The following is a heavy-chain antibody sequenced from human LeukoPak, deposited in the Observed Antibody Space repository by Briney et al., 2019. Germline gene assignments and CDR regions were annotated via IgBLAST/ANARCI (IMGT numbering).Heavy chain of an antibody. D-gene: IGHD6-19*01. V-gene: IGHV1-69*04. CDR3: ARAEALAVAWYFDY. J-gene: IGHJ4*02. CDR1: GGTFCNYA. Sequence: SLKVSCKASGGTFCNYAISWVRQGPGQGLEWMGRIIPIFGVPNYAQNFQGRVTITADKSTSTAFMGLSSMRSEDTAVNYCARAEALAVAWYFDYWGQGTLVTVSS. CDR2: IIPIFGVP.